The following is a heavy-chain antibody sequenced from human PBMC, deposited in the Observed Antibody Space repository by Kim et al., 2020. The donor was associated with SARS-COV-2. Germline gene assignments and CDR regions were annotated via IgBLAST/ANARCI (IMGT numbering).Heavy chain of an antibody. CDR3: ARHRETWRYSYEDAFDI. J-gene: IGHJ3*02. CDR1: GYSFTSYW. Sequence: GESLRISCKGSGYSFTSYWISWVRQMPGKGLEWMGRIDPSDSYTNYSPSFQGHVTISADKSISTAYLQWSSLKASDTAMYYCARHRETWRYSYEDAFDIWGQGTMVTVSS. CDR2: IDPSDSYT. V-gene: IGHV5-10-1*01. D-gene: IGHD5-18*01.